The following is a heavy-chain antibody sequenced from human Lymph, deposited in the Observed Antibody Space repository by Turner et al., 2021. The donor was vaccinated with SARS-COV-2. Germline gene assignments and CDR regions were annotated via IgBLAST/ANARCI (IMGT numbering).Heavy chain of an antibody. Sequence: GESGGGVVQPGGSLRLSCAASGFTFDDYAMHWVRQAPGKGLEWVSLISGDGGGTYYADSVKGRFTISRNNSKNSLSLQMNSLRAEDTALYYCAKDPGYCSGGSCYSRTYFDFWGQGTLVTVSA. CDR3: AKDPGYCSGGSCYSRTYFDF. CDR2: ISGDGGGT. CDR1: GFTFDDYA. V-gene: IGHV3-43*02. D-gene: IGHD2-15*01. J-gene: IGHJ4*02.